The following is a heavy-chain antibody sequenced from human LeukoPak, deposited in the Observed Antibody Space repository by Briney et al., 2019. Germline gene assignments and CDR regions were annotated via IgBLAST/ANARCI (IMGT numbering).Heavy chain of an antibody. D-gene: IGHD1-26*01. CDR1: GYTFTGYY. Sequence: ASVRVSCKASGYTFTGYYMHWVRQAPGQGLEWMGWINPNSGGTNYAQKFQGRVTMTRDTSISTAYMELSRLRSDDTAVYYCARGDREKGSYPDYWGQGTLVTVSS. J-gene: IGHJ4*02. V-gene: IGHV1-2*02. CDR3: ARGDREKGSYPDY. CDR2: INPNSGGT.